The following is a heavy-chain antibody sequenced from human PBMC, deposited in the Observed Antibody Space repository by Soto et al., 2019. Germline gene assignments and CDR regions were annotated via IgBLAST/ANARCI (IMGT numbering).Heavy chain of an antibody. Sequence: QVRLVQSGDEVKKPGASVKVSCQASGYTFNDYAVSWVRQAPGQGLEWMGWISPSTGDTDQERNFQDRITMTLDTSTNTAYMELRSLRSDDTAVYYCVRCYCSLGSCYACWHFDLWGRGTLVTVSS. CDR3: VRCYCSLGSCYACWHFDL. CDR1: GYTFNDYA. CDR2: ISPSTGDT. V-gene: IGHV1-18*01. D-gene: IGHD2-15*01. J-gene: IGHJ2*01.